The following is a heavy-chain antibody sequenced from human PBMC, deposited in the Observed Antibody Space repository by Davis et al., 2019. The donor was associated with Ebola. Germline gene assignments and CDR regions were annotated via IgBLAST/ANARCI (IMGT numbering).Heavy chain of an antibody. D-gene: IGHD3-10*01. Sequence: GGSLRLSCAASGFTFSSYGMHWVRQAPGKGLEWVAFIRYDGSNKYYADSVKGRFTISRDNSKNTLYLQMNSLRAEDTAVYYCAKDGAEVLWFGETQYYFDYWGQGTLVTVSS. CDR1: GFTFSSYG. CDR2: IRYDGSNK. J-gene: IGHJ4*02. V-gene: IGHV3-30*02. CDR3: AKDGAEVLWFGETQYYFDY.